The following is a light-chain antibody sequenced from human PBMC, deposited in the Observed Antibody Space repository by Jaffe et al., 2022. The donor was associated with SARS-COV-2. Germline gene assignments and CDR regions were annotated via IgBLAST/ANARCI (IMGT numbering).Light chain of an antibody. CDR2: TVS. J-gene: IGKJ2*03. Sequence: EIVVTQSPATLSVSPGERATLSCRASQSVTTNLAWYQKKPGQAPRLLIYTVSVRATGVPARFSGSGTGTEFSLTISSLQSEDVAVYYCQQYNNWPLYSFGQGTRLEIK. V-gene: IGKV3-15*01. CDR1: QSVTTN. CDR3: QQYNNWPLYS.